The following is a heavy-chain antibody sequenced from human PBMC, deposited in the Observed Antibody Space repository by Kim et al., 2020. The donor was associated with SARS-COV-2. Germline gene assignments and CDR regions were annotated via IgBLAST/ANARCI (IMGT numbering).Heavy chain of an antibody. V-gene: IGHV4-39*07. CDR3: AGSGGDGSGSYYTGYWFDP. Sequence: SETLSLTCTVSGGSISSSNYYWGWIRQPPGKGLEWIGSIYYSGSTYYNPSLQSRVTISVATSQNQFSLKLSSVTAADTAVYYCAGSGGDGSGSYYTGYWFDPWGQGTLVTVSS. D-gene: IGHD3-10*01. J-gene: IGHJ5*02. CDR2: IYYSGST. CDR1: GGSISSSNYY.